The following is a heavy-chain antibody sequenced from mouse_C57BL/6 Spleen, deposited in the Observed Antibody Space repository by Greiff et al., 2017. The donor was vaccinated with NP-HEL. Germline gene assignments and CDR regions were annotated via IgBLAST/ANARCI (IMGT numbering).Heavy chain of an antibody. Sequence: EVHLVESGGGLVKPGGSLKLSCAASGFTFSDYGMHWVRQAPEKGLEWVAYISSGSSTIYYADTVKGRFTISRDNAKNTLFLQMTSLRSEDTAMYYCARSLYYYGSRDWYFDVWGTGTTVTVSS. CDR3: ARSLYYYGSRDWYFDV. J-gene: IGHJ1*03. CDR2: ISSGSSTI. V-gene: IGHV5-17*01. CDR1: GFTFSDYG. D-gene: IGHD1-1*01.